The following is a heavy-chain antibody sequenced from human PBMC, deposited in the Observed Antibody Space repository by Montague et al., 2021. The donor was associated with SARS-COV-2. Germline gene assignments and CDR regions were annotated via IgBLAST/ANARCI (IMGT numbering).Heavy chain of an antibody. CDR2: INHSGTT. D-gene: IGHD4-23*01. V-gene: IGHV4-34*01. J-gene: IGHJ4*02. CDR3: ARWDPQTLTLIGLRGKSASDY. Sequence: SETLSLTCAVYGGSFSGYYWTWIRQSPGEGLEWIAEINHSGTTNYNFNPSLRSRVTISVDTSKSQFSLKLSSAAAADTGVYYCARWDPQTLTLIGLRGKSASDYWGQGTLVTVSS. CDR1: GGSFSGYY.